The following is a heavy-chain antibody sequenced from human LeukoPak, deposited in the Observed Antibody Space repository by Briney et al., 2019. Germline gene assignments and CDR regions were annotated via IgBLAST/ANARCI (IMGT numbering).Heavy chain of an antibody. D-gene: IGHD4-11*01. J-gene: IGHJ6*03. CDR1: GGSISPFY. V-gene: IGHV4-59*01. Sequence: SETLSLTCSVSGGSISPFYWSWIRQPPGKGLEWIGHIYYSGSTNYNPSLKSRVTISEDTSKNQFSLRLRSVTAVDAAVYFCARGRVSSSTWYSTYYYFFYMDFWGKGTTVTVSS. CDR2: IYYSGST. CDR3: ARGRVSSSTWYSTYYYFFYMDF.